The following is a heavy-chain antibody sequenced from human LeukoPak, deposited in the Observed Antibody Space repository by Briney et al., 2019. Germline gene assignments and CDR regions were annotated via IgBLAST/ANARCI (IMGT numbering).Heavy chain of an antibody. J-gene: IGHJ4*02. Sequence: SETLSLTCTVSGGSISSYYWSWIRQPPGKGLEWIGYIYYSGSTNYNPSLKSRVTISVDTSKNQFSLKLSSVTAADTAVYYCARFSDGYNFDYWGQGTLVTVSS. D-gene: IGHD5-24*01. CDR3: ARFSDGYNFDY. V-gene: IGHV4-59*08. CDR1: GGSISSYY. CDR2: IYYSGST.